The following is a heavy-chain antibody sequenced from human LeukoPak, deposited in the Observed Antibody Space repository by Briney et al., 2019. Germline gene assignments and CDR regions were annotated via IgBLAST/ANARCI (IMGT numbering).Heavy chain of an antibody. J-gene: IGHJ4*02. V-gene: IGHV4-39*01. CDR3: VRTPRGRALAGSDN. D-gene: IGHD6-19*01. CDR1: GGSISTGFHH. Sequence: PSETLSLTCTVSGGSISTGFHHWGWIRQPPGRGLEWIGSVYYNGNSRYNPSLKSRLTLSVDTSKNQFSLNLNSVAVADTGIYYCVRTPRGRALAGSDNWGQGTLVSVSS. CDR2: VYYNGNS.